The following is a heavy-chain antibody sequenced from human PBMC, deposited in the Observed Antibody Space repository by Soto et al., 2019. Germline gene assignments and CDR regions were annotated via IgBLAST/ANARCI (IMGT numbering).Heavy chain of an antibody. Sequence: GSLRLSCAASGFTFDDYTMHWVRQAPGKGLEWVSLISWDGGSTYYADSVKGRFTISRDNVQRTLHLQMDSLRVEDTGVYYCARGGVYWGRGTLVTVSS. D-gene: IGHD2-8*01. CDR3: ARGGVY. CDR1: GFTFDDYT. CDR2: ISWDGGST. J-gene: IGHJ1*01. V-gene: IGHV3-43*01.